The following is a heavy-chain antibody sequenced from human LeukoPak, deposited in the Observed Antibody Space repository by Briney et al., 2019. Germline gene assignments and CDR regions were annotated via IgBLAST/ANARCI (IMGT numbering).Heavy chain of an antibody. CDR3: APLGEYSTSSGPFDY. Sequence: GGSLRLSCAASGFTFSTFRMTWVRQAPGKGLEWLSYISSNSSTIHYADSVKGRFTISRDNAKNSLYLQMNSLRAEDTAVYYCAPLGEYSTSSGPFDYWGQGTLVTVSS. CDR2: ISSNSSTI. V-gene: IGHV3-48*01. D-gene: IGHD6-6*01. J-gene: IGHJ4*02. CDR1: GFTFSTFR.